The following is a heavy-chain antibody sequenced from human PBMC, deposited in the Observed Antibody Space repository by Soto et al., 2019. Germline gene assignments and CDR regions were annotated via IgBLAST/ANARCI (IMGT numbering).Heavy chain of an antibody. CDR3: ARERIVVVPAAIPKQYYYYYYGMDV. Sequence: QVQLVESGGGVVQPGRSLRLSCAASGFTFSSYGMHWVRQAPGKGLEWVAVIWDDGSNKYYADSVKGRFTISRDNSKNTLYLQMNSLRAEDTAVYYCARERIVVVPAAIPKQYYYYYYGMDVWGQGTTVTVSS. CDR1: GFTFSSYG. CDR2: IWDDGSNK. D-gene: IGHD2-2*02. J-gene: IGHJ6*02. V-gene: IGHV3-33*01.